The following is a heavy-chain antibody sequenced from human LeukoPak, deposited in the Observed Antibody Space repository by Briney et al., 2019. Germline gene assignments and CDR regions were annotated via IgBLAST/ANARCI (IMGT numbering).Heavy chain of an antibody. CDR1: GYTFTSYG. D-gene: IGHD2-2*01. Sequence: ASVKVSFKASGYTFTSYGISWVRQAPGQGLEWMGWISAYNGNTNYAQKLQGRVTMTTDTSTSTAYMELRSLRSDDTAVYYCARDRGYGIVVVPAATILDYWGQGTLVTVSS. J-gene: IGHJ4*02. V-gene: IGHV1-18*01. CDR3: ARDRGYGIVVVPAATILDY. CDR2: ISAYNGNT.